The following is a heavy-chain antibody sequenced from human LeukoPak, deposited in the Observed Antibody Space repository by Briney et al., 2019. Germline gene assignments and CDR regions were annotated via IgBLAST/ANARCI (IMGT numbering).Heavy chain of an antibody. J-gene: IGHJ5*02. CDR2: IYTSGST. D-gene: IGHD3-3*01. CDR1: GGSISSGSYY. V-gene: IGHV4-61*02. CDR3: ARDYDFWSGYTLTNWFDP. Sequence: SEXLSLTCTVSGGSISSGSYYWRWIRQPAGKGLEWIGRIYTSGSTNYNPSLKSRVTISVDTSKNQFSLKLSSVTAADTAVYYCARDYDFWSGYTLTNWFDPWGQGTLVTVSS.